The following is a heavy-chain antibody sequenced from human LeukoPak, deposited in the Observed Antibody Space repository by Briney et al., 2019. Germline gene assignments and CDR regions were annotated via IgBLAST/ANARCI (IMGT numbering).Heavy chain of an antibody. CDR3: ASLALQLWLTYYGMDV. CDR1: GFTFSSYA. D-gene: IGHD5-18*01. CDR2: ISYDGSNK. Sequence: GGSLRLSCAASGFTFSSYAMHWVRQAPGKGLEWVAVISYDGSNKYYADSVKGRFTISRDNSKNTLYLQMNSLRAEDTAVYYCASLALQLWLTYYGMDVWGQGTTVTVSS. J-gene: IGHJ6*02. V-gene: IGHV3-30-3*01.